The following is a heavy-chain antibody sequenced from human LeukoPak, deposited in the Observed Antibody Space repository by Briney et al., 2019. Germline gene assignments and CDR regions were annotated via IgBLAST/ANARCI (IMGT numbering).Heavy chain of an antibody. CDR1: GFTFNTFN. D-gene: IGHD2-2*01. CDR3: ARAGDTSWADY. CDR2: VKQDGTEK. J-gene: IGHJ4*02. Sequence: GGSLRLSCAASGFTFNTFNMNWVRQAPGKGLEWVANVKQDGTEKFYVDSVKGRFTISRDNGKNSLYLQMNSLRVEDTAIYYCARAGDTSWADYWGQGTLVTVSS. V-gene: IGHV3-7*01.